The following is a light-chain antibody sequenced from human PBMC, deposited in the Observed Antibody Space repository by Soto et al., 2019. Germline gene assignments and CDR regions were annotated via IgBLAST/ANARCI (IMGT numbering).Light chain of an antibody. J-gene: IGKJ2*01. V-gene: IGKV3-20*01. Sequence: ETVLTQSPGTLSLSPGERATLSCRASQSVSSNHLAWYQQKSGQAPRLLVYGASSRATGIPDRFSGSGSGTDFTLTITRLEPEDFAVYYCQQYATSHMYTFGQATKLEIK. CDR3: QQYATSHMYT. CDR2: GAS. CDR1: QSVSSNH.